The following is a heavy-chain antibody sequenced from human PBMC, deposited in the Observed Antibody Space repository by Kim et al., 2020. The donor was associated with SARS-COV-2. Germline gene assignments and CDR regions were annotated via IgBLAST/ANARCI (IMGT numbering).Heavy chain of an antibody. V-gene: IGHV3-23*01. Sequence: GGSLRLSCAASGFTFSSYAMSWVRQAPGKGLEWVSAISGSGGSTYYADSVKGRFTISRDNSKNTLYLQMNSLRAEDTAVYYCANKRSDYDSSGYYYVNYWGQGTLVTVSS. CDR1: GFTFSSYA. CDR3: ANKRSDYDSSGYYYVNY. CDR2: ISGSGGST. D-gene: IGHD3-22*01. J-gene: IGHJ4*02.